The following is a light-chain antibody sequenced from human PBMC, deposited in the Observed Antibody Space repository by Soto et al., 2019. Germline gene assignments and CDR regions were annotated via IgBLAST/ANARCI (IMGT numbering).Light chain of an antibody. V-gene: IGKV3D-20*02. Sequence: EIVMTQSPATLSVSPGERATLSCRASQSVSSSYLAWYQQKPGQAPRLLIYGASSRATGIPARFSGSGSGTDFTLTISSLEPGDFAVYYCQQRSNWPTFGQGTRLEI. CDR2: GAS. CDR1: QSVSSSY. CDR3: QQRSNWPT. J-gene: IGKJ5*01.